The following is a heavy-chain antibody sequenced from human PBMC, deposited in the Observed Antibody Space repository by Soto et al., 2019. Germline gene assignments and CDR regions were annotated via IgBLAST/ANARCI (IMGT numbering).Heavy chain of an antibody. CDR2: IYSGGGT. J-gene: IGHJ4*02. D-gene: IGHD2-21*02. CDR3: ARAGDYDSAFDY. V-gene: IGHV3-53*01. Sequence: QAPGKGLEWVSVIYSGGGTYYADSVKGRFTISRDNFKNAVNLQMNSLRAEDTAVYYCARAGDYDSAFDYWGPGTLVTVSS.